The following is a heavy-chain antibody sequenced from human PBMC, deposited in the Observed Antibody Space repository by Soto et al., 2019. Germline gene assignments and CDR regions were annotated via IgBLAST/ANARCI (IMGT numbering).Heavy chain of an antibody. CDR1: GLTFSSYG. J-gene: IGHJ4*02. Sequence: QVQLVESGGGVVQPGRSLRLSCAASGLTFSSYGMHWVRQAPGKGLEWVAVIWYDGSNKYYADSVKGRFTISRDNSKNTLYLQMNSLRAEDTAVYYCARDSSSNPFDYWGQGTLVTVSS. V-gene: IGHV3-33*01. D-gene: IGHD6-13*01. CDR3: ARDSSSNPFDY. CDR2: IWYDGSNK.